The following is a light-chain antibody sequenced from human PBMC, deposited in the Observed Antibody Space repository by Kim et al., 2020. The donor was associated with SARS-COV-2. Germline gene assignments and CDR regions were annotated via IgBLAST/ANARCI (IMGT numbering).Light chain of an antibody. V-gene: IGLV10-54*01. CDR3: AAWDISLSVWV. CDR1: TNNVGNQG. J-gene: IGLJ3*02. Sequence: QTATLTCPGNTNNVGNQGATWLQHHQGHPPKLLSYRNNNRPSGISERFSTSRSGNTASLTITGLQPEDEADYYCAAWDISLSVWVFGGGTKLTVL. CDR2: RNN.